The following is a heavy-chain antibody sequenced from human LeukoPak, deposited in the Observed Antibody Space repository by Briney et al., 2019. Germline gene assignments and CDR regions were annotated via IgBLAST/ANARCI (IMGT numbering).Heavy chain of an antibody. Sequence: GGSLRLSCAASGFTFDDYAMHWVRQAPGKGLEWVSGISWNSGSIGYADSVKGRFTISRDSSKNTLYLQMNSLRAEDTAVYYCAKGKATGPYDAFDIWGQGTMVTVSS. V-gene: IGHV3-9*01. CDR2: ISWNSGSI. J-gene: IGHJ3*02. D-gene: IGHD1-1*01. CDR1: GFTFDDYA. CDR3: AKGKATGPYDAFDI.